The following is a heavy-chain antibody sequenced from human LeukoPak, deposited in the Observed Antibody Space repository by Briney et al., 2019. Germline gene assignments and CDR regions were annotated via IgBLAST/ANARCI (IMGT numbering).Heavy chain of an antibody. CDR1: GYSISSGYY. CDR2: IYHSGSN. J-gene: IGHJ4*02. D-gene: IGHD5-18*01. V-gene: IGHV4-38-2*02. Sequence: SETLSLTCTVSGYSISSGYYWGWIRQPPGKGLEWIGSIYHSGSNYYNPSLKSRVTISVDTSKNQFSLKLSSVTAADTAVYYCARRWMERGYSYGFDYWGQGTLVTVSS. CDR3: ARRWMERGYSYGFDY.